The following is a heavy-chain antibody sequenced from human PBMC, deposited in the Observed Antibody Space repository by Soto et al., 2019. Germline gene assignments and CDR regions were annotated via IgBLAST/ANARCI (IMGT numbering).Heavy chain of an antibody. Sequence: QVQLQESGPGLVKPSQTLSLTCTVSGGSISSGGYYWSWIRQHPGKGLEWIGNIYYSGSTYYNPSLKSRVTISVDTSKNQFSLKLSSVTAADTAVYYCARAASESCSGGSCYYYYYMDVWGKGTTVTVSS. D-gene: IGHD2-15*01. V-gene: IGHV4-31*03. CDR1: GGSISSGGYY. J-gene: IGHJ6*03. CDR2: IYYSGST. CDR3: ARAASESCSGGSCYYYYYMDV.